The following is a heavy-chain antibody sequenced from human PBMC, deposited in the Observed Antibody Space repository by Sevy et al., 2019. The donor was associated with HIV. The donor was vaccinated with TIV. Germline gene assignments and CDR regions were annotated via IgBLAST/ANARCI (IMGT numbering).Heavy chain of an antibody. V-gene: IGHV4-34*01. Sequence: SETLSLTCAVYGGSFSGYYWSWIRQPPGKGLEWIGEINHSGSTNYNPSLKSRVTISVETSKNQFSLKLSSVTAADTAVYYCARSFITIFGVVIARFDYWGQGTLVTVSS. CDR2: INHSGST. J-gene: IGHJ4*02. D-gene: IGHD3-3*01. CDR3: ARSFITIFGVVIARFDY. CDR1: GGSFSGYY.